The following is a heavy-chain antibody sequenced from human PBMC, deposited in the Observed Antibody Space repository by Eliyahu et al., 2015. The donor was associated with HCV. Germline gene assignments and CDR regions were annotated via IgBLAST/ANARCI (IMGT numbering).Heavy chain of an antibody. D-gene: IGHD1-26*01. V-gene: IGHV3-9*01. CDR2: ISWNSGRI. CDR1: XFTFDAYA. CDR3: AKDIPPXNSGSTWGAFDI. Sequence: EVQLVESGGGLVQPGRSLRLSCAAXXFTFDAYAMHWVRXXPGKGLEWVSGISWNSGRIGYADSXKGRFSISRDNAKNSLYLQMNSLRAEDTALYYCAKDIPPXNSGSTWGAFDIWGQGTMVTVSS. J-gene: IGHJ3*02.